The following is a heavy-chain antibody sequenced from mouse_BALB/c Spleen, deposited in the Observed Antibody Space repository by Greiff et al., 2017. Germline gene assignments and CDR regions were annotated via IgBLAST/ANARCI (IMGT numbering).Heavy chain of an antibody. V-gene: IGHV1S137*01. Sequence: QVLVKQSGAELVRPGVSVKISCKGSGYTFTDYSMHWVKQSHAKSLEWIGVISTYYGDASYNQKFKGKATMTVDKSSSTAYMELARLTSEDSAIYKCARGGGRRESDYYALDYWGQGTSVTVSA. D-gene: IGHD1-1*02. J-gene: IGHJ4*01. CDR3: ARGGGRRESDYYALDY. CDR1: GYTFTDYS. CDR2: ISTYYGDA.